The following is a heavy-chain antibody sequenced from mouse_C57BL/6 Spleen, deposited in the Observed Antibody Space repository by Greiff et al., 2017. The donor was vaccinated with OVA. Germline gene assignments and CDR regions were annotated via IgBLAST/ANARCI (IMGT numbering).Heavy chain of an antibody. CDR3: ARDWDGWYFDV. J-gene: IGHJ1*03. Sequence: QVQLKQPGAELVKPGASVKLSCKASGYTFTSYWMHWVKQRPGRGLEWIGRIDPNGGGTKYTAKFKSKATLTVDTPSSTAYMQLSSLTSEDSAVESCARDWDGWYFDVWGTGTTVTVSS. V-gene: IGHV1-72*01. D-gene: IGHD4-1*01. CDR2: IDPNGGGT. CDR1: GYTFTSYW.